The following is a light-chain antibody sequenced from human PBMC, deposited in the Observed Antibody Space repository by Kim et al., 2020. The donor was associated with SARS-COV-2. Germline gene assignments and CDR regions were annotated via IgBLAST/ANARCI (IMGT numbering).Light chain of an antibody. J-gene: IGKJ4*01. Sequence: SPGERATLSCRASQSVSTKLAWYQQKPGQAPRLVMFGAATRATGIPARFSGSGSGTEFTLTISSLQSEDFAVYYCQQYKNWSPLTFGGGTKVEIK. CDR2: GAA. V-gene: IGKV3-15*01. CDR1: QSVSTK. CDR3: QQYKNWSPLT.